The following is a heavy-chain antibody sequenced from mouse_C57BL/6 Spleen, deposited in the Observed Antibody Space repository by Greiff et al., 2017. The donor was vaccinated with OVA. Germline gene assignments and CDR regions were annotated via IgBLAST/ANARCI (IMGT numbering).Heavy chain of an antibody. Sequence: VQLQQPGAELVKPGASVKLSCKASGYTFTSYWMQWVKQRPGQGLEWIGEIDPSDSYTNYNQKFKGKATLTVDTSSSTACMQLSSLTSEDSAVYYCAYYDYWGQGTTLTVSS. CDR3: AYYDY. J-gene: IGHJ2*01. D-gene: IGHD1-1*01. CDR1: GYTFTSYW. CDR2: IDPSDSYT. V-gene: IGHV1-50*01.